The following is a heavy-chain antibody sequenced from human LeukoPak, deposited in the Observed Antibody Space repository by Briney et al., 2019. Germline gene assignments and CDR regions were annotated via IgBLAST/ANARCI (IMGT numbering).Heavy chain of an antibody. J-gene: IGHJ4*02. V-gene: IGHV1-8*01. CDR1: GYTFTSYD. CDR3: ARGVRTMGTTSNY. Sequence: ASVKVSCKASGYTFTSYDINWVRQATGQGLEWMGWMNPNSGDTGYAQKFQGRVTMTRNTSISTAYMELSSLRSEDTAVYYCARGVRTMGTTSNYWGQGTLVTVSS. CDR2: MNPNSGDT. D-gene: IGHD1-26*01.